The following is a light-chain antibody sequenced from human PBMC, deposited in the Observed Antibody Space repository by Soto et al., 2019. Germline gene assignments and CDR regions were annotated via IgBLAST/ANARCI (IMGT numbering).Light chain of an antibody. J-gene: IGLJ1*01. CDR2: DVT. CDR3: SSYTGSLTYV. Sequence: QSALTQPASVSGSPGQSITISCTGTSSDVGGYNYVSWYQQHPGKAPKLMIYDVTNRPSGVSNRFSGSKSGNTASLTISGLQAEDEADYYCSSYTGSLTYVFGTGTKLTVL. CDR1: SSDVGGYNY. V-gene: IGLV2-14*03.